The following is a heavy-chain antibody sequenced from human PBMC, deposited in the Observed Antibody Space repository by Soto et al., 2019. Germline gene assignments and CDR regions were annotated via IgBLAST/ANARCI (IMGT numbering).Heavy chain of an antibody. Sequence: EVQLVESGGGLVQPGRSLRLSCAASGFTFDDYAMHWVRQAPGKGLEWVSGISWNSGSIGYADSVKGRFTISRDNAKNSLYLQMNSLRAEDTALYYCAKDTGYNWNYPQAYYYDYYMDVWGKGTTVTVSS. CDR3: AKDTGYNWNYPQAYYYDYYMDV. CDR1: GFTFDDYA. D-gene: IGHD1-7*01. CDR2: ISWNSGSI. J-gene: IGHJ6*03. V-gene: IGHV3-9*01.